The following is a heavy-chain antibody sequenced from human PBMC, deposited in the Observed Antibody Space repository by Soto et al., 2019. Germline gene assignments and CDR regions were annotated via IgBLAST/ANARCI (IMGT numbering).Heavy chain of an antibody. D-gene: IGHD2-15*01. CDR2: IYYSGST. V-gene: IGHV4-30-4*01. CDR1: GGSISSGDYY. Sequence: SETLSLTCTVSGGSISSGDYYWSWIRQPPGKGLEWIGYIYYSGSTYYNPSLKSRVTISVDTSKNQFSVKLSSVTASDTAVYYRAGLAAYYQAFKSWGQGTLVTVSS. CDR3: AGLAAYYQAFKS. J-gene: IGHJ5*02.